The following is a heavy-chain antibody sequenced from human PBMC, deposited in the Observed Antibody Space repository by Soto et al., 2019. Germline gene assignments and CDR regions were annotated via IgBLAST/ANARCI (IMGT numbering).Heavy chain of an antibody. D-gene: IGHD2-15*01. CDR1: GFRFSTYN. V-gene: IGHV3-48*02. Sequence: GSLRLSCAASGFRFSTYNMDWVRQAPGKGPEWIAHISTTSFTIYYADSVKGRFTISRDNDRNSLYLEMNSLRDEDTAVYYCARDRCYDGTCYSASDSWGQGTLVTVSS. CDR3: ARDRCYDGTCYSASDS. J-gene: IGHJ5*01. CDR2: ISTTSFTI.